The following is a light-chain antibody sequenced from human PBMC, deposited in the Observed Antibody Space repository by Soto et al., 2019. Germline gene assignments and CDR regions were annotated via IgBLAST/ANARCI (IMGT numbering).Light chain of an antibody. V-gene: IGKV3-11*01. CDR2: DAS. CDR1: QGVSSKY. CDR3: QQRSNWPLT. Sequence: EIVLTQSPGTLSLSPGERATLSCRASQGVSSKYLAWYQQKPGQAPRLLIYDASNRATGIPARFSGSGSGTDFTLTISSLEPEDSAVYYCQQRSNWPLTFGGGTKVDIK. J-gene: IGKJ4*01.